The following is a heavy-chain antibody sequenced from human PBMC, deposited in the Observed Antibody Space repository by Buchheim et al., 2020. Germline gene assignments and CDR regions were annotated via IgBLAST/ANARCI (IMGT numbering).Heavy chain of an antibody. CDR1: GFTFTNYA. D-gene: IGHD2-15*01. V-gene: IGHV3-23*01. CDR3: AKKQVPTIVVVVAATYGMDV. CDR2: ISSSGGNT. Sequence: EVQLLESGGGLVQPGGSLRLSCAASGFTFTNYAMSWVRQAPGRGLEWVSSISSSGGNTYYADSVKGRFTISRDNFKKTQYLQMNNLRAEDTAVYYCAKKQVPTIVVVVAATYGMDVWGQGTT. J-gene: IGHJ6*02.